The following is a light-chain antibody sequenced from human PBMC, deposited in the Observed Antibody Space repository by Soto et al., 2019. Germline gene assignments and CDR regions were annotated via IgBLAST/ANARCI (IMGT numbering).Light chain of an antibody. CDR1: QDFSNF. V-gene: IGKV1-9*01. CDR3: QQYNNYLRT. Sequence: DIQLTQYPSFLSASIGDRVTITCRASQDFSNFLAWYQQKPGRAPKLLMYDASTLQSGVPSRFSGSGSGTEFTLTITSLRPDHFATYYCQQYNNYLRTFGQGTKVDIK. J-gene: IGKJ1*01. CDR2: DAS.